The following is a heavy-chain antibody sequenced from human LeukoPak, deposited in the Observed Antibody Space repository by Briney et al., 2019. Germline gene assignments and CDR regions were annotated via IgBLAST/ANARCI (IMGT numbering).Heavy chain of an antibody. CDR1: GGSFSGYY. CDR3: ARAPGYSSGWYGPS. CDR2: INHSGST. D-gene: IGHD6-19*01. Sequence: KASETLSLTCAVYGGSFSGYYWSWIRQPPGEGLEWIGEINHSGSTNYNPSLKSRVTISVDTSKNQFSLKLSSVTAADTAVYYCARAPGYSSGWYGPSWGQGTLVTVSS. J-gene: IGHJ4*02. V-gene: IGHV4-34*01.